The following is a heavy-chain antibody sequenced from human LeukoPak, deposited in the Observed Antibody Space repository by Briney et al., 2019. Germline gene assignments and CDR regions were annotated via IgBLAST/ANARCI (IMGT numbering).Heavy chain of an antibody. D-gene: IGHD3-10*01. CDR3: ARAGVWFGELLWVY. V-gene: IGHV1-2*02. J-gene: IGHJ4*02. CDR1: GYTFTGYY. CDR2: INLNSGGT. Sequence: ASVKVSCKASGYTFTGYYMPWVRQAPGQGLEWMGWINLNSGGTNYARKFQGRVTMTRDTSISTAYMELSRLRSDDTAVYYCARAGVWFGELLWVYWGQGPLVTVSS.